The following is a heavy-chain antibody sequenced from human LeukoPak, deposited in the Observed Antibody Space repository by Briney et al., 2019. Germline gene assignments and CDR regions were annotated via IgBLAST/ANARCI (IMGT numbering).Heavy chain of an antibody. CDR1: GGSISSDY. D-gene: IGHD6-19*01. V-gene: IGHV4-4*07. CDR3: ARGAGPFDY. Sequence: SETLSLTCTVSGGSISSDYWSWIQQSAGQGLEWIGRMYPSGSPNYKHSLKSRVTMSVDTSKNQFSLKVRSVTAADTAVYYCARGAGPFDYWGQGILVTVSS. J-gene: IGHJ4*02. CDR2: MYPSGSP.